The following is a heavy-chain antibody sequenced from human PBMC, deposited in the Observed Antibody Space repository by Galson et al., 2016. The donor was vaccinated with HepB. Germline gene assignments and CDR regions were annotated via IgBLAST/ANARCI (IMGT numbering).Heavy chain of an antibody. V-gene: IGHV3-11*01. CDR3: ARDLRSGYDSGIDH. J-gene: IGHJ4*02. D-gene: IGHD5-12*01. CDR1: GFNFRDFY. Sequence: SLRLSCAASGFNFRDFYMMWIRQAPGKRLEWVSYISSSGSGMDYADSVRGRFTVSRDNDQNSLFLHMNNLRAEDTAIYYCARDLRSGYDSGIDHWGQGTLVTVSS. CDR2: ISSSGSGM.